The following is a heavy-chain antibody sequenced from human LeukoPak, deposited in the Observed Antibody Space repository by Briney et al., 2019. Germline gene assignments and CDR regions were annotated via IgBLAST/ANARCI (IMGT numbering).Heavy chain of an antibody. CDR1: GYTFTSYD. D-gene: IGHD6-19*01. Sequence: ASVKVSCKASGYTFTSYDINWVRQATGQGLEWMGWMNPNSGNTGYAQKFQGRVTMTRNTSISTAYMELSSLRPEDTAVYYCARGRSVAVAGRDYWGQETLVTVSS. CDR2: MNPNSGNT. V-gene: IGHV1-8*01. J-gene: IGHJ4*02. CDR3: ARGRSVAVAGRDY.